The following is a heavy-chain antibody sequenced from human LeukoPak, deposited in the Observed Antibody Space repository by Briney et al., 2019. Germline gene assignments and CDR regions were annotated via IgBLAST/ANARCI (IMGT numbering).Heavy chain of an antibody. D-gene: IGHD1-26*01. CDR1: GFTFDDYA. V-gene: IGHV3-9*01. J-gene: IGHJ4*02. CDR2: ISWNSGSI. Sequence: GRSLRLSCAASGFTFDDYAMLWVRQAPGKGLEWVSGISWNSGSIGYADSVKGRFTISRDNAKNSLYLQMNSLRAEDTALYYCAKVRVGATYFDYWGQGTLVTVSS. CDR3: AKVRVGATYFDY.